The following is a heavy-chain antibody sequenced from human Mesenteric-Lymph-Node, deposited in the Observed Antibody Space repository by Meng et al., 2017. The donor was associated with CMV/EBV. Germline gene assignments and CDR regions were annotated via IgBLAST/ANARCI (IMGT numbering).Heavy chain of an antibody. V-gene: IGHV4-59*01. CDR2: IYYSGIT. CDR3: AGRYYTHYYYGLDV. CDR1: GDSIRSYY. D-gene: IGHD3-3*01. Sequence: SETLSLTCTVSGDSIRSYYWSWIRQTPGKGLEWLGFIYYSGITNYNPSLKSRVTISADTSKNQFSLKLSSVTAADTAVYFCAGRYYTHYYYGLDVWGQGTTVTVSS. J-gene: IGHJ6*02.